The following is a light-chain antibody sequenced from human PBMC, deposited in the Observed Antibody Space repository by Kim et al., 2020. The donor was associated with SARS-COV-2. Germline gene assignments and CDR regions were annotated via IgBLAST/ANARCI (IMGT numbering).Light chain of an antibody. V-gene: IGLV1-44*01. J-gene: IGLJ3*02. CDR2: NSN. CDR3: VAWDHSLNAWV. Sequence: ELTQPPSASGTPGQRVTISCSGGSSNIGSNTVNWYQQFPGTAPKLLIYNSNQRPSGVPDRFSGSKSGTSASLAISGLQSEDEADYYCVAWDHSLNAWVFGGGTKLTVL. CDR1: SSNIGSNT.